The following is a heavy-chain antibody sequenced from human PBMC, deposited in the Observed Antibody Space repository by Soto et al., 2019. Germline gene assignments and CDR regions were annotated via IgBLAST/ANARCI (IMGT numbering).Heavy chain of an antibody. CDR3: ATRPFGVVT. V-gene: IGHV3-30-3*01. CDR2: ISYDGSNK. J-gene: IGHJ4*02. CDR1: GFTFSSYA. D-gene: IGHD3-3*01. Sequence: SLRLSCAASGFTFSSYAMHWVRQAPGKGLEWVAVISYDGSNKYYADSVKGRFTVSRDNSKNTLYLQMNSLRAEDTAVYYCATRPFGVVTWGQGTLVTVSS.